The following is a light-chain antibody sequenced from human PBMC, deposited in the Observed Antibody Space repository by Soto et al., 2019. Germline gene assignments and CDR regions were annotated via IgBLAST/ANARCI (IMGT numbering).Light chain of an antibody. CDR1: QSVSSN. V-gene: IGKV3-15*01. CDR3: QQYNNWPRT. CDR2: GAS. J-gene: IGKJ2*01. Sequence: EIVMTQSPATLSVSQGERATLSCRASQSVSSNLAWYQQKPGQAPRILIYGASTRATGIPARFSGSGSGTEFTLTISSLQSEDFAVYYCQQYNNWPRTFGQGTKLEIK.